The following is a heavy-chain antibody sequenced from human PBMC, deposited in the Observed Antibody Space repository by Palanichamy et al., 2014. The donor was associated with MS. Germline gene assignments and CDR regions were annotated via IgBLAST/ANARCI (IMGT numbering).Heavy chain of an antibody. D-gene: IGHD6-6*01. Sequence: GLVQPGRSLRLSCAASGFTFDDYAMHWVRQAPGKGLEWVSGISWNSGSIDYADSVKGRFTISRDNAKNSLYLQMNSLRAEDTASYYCAKDLKYSSSPVLDFWGQGTLVTVSS. J-gene: IGHJ4*02. CDR3: AKDLKYSSSPVLDF. V-gene: IGHV3-9*01. CDR2: ISWNSGSI. CDR1: GFTFDDYA.